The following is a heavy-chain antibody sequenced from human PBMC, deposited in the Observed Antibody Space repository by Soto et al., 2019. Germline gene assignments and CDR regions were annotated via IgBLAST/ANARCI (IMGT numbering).Heavy chain of an antibody. D-gene: IGHD5-12*01. CDR3: ERTYSGYDPFDY. Sequence: VQLVESGGGVVQPGRSLRLSCAASGFTFSSYGMHWVRQAPGKGLEWVAVIWYDGSNKYYADSVKCRFTIYRDNSKNTLYLQMNSLRAEDTAVYYCERTYSGYDPFDYWGQGTLVTVSS. CDR2: IWYDGSNK. CDR1: GFTFSSYG. J-gene: IGHJ4*02. V-gene: IGHV3-33*01.